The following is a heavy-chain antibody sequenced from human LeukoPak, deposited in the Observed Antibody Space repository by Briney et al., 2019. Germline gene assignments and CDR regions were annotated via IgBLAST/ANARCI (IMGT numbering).Heavy chain of an antibody. V-gene: IGHV4-61*02. CDR3: ARHGTYYYDTSGYYTIDY. J-gene: IGHJ4*02. D-gene: IGHD3-22*01. Sequence: SETLSLTCTVSGGSISSGSYYWSWIRQPAGKGLEWIGRIYTSGSTNYNPSLKSRVTISVDTSKNQFSLKLSSVTAADTAVYYCARHGTYYYDTSGYYTIDYWGQGILVTVSS. CDR2: IYTSGST. CDR1: GGSISSGSYY.